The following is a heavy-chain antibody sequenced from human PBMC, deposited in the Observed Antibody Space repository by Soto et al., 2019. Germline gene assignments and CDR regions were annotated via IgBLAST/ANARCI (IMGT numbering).Heavy chain of an antibody. D-gene: IGHD3-16*01. Sequence: SETLSLTCTVSGGSIRTGTYYWDWIRQTPGKGLEWIGSVYYSGSTEYNPSLKSRITISGDTSKNQFSLKLNSVTAADTAVYFCARAPLYKGEGNFAPGGLGTLVTVSS. CDR3: ARAPLYKGEGNFAP. J-gene: IGHJ5*02. V-gene: IGHV4-39*07. CDR2: VYYSGST. CDR1: GGSIRTGTYY.